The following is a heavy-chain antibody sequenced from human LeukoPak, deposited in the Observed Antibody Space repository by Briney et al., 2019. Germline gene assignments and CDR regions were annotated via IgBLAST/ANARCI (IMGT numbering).Heavy chain of an antibody. D-gene: IGHD5-12*01. CDR1: GFTFGSFA. Sequence: GGSLRLSCEASGFTFGSFAMYWVRQAPGKGLDWIAGIFGSGGSPHYADSVKGRFTISRDNSKNTLFLQMNSLRAEDTAIYYCAKGAYDYIEIAYFDYWGQGALVTVSS. J-gene: IGHJ4*02. V-gene: IGHV3-23*01. CDR2: IFGSGGSP. CDR3: AKGAYDYIEIAYFDY.